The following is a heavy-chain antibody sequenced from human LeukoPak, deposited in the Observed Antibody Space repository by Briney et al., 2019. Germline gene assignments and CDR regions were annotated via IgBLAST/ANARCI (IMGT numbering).Heavy chain of an antibody. Sequence: GGSLRLSCAASGFTFTPYAMSWVRQAPGKGLEWVAGIGGVGDRTYYADSVKGRFTISRDNSKDTLFLQMNSLKAEDTAVYYCAKASRQAAVASPLDYWGQGTLVTDSS. J-gene: IGHJ4*02. CDR1: GFTFTPYA. D-gene: IGHD6-19*01. V-gene: IGHV3-23*01. CDR2: IGGVGDRT. CDR3: AKASRQAAVASPLDY.